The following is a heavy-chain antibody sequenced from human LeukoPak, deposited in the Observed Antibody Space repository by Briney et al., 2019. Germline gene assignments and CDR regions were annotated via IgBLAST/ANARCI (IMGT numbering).Heavy chain of an antibody. CDR3: ATAHRVVVAALGWFDP. D-gene: IGHD2-15*01. Sequence: GASVKVSCKVSGYTLTELSMHWVRQAPGKGLEWMGGSDPEDGETIYAQKFQGRVTMTEDTSTDTAYMELSSLRSEDTAVYYCATAHRVVVAALGWFDPWGQGTLVTVSS. J-gene: IGHJ5*02. CDR2: SDPEDGET. CDR1: GYTLTELS. V-gene: IGHV1-24*01.